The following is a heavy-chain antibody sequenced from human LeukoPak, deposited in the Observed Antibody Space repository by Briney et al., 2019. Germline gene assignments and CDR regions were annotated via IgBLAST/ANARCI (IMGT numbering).Heavy chain of an antibody. CDR1: GFTFSTYA. Sequence: GGSLRLSCAASGFTFSTYAMSWVRQAPGKGLEWVSTISNSGGSTYYADSVKGRFTISRDNSKNTLYLQVDSLRAEDTAVYYCAKDDAEVAGSFDYWGRGTLVTVSS. CDR3: AKDDAEVAGSFDY. V-gene: IGHV3-23*01. D-gene: IGHD6-19*01. CDR2: ISNSGGST. J-gene: IGHJ4*02.